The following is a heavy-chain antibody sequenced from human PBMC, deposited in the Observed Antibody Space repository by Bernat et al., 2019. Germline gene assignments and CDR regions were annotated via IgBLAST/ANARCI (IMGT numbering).Heavy chain of an antibody. CDR3: ARELRIAVAGTMRNWFDP. Sequence: QVQLVQSGAEVKKPGASVKVSCKASGYTFTSYGISWVRQAPGQGLEWMGWISAYNGNTNYAQKLQGRVTMTTDTSTSTAYMELRSLRSDDTAVYYCARELRIAVAGTMRNWFDPWGQGTLVTVSS. CDR1: GYTFTSYG. D-gene: IGHD6-19*01. V-gene: IGHV1-18*04. J-gene: IGHJ5*02. CDR2: ISAYNGNT.